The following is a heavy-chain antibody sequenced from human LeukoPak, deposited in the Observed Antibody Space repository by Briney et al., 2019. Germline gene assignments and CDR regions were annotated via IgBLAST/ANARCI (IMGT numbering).Heavy chain of an antibody. CDR1: GYTFTGYY. J-gene: IGHJ6*03. CDR3: ASWAYAMVRGVQNYYHYYMDV. V-gene: IGHV1-2*02. D-gene: IGHD3-10*01. CDR2: INPNSGGT. Sequence: ASVKVSCKASGYTFTGYYMHWVRQAPGQGLEWMGWINPNSGGTNYAQKFQGRVTMTTDTSASTAYMELRSLRSDDTAVYYCASWAYAMVRGVQNYYHYYMDVWGKGTTVTVSS.